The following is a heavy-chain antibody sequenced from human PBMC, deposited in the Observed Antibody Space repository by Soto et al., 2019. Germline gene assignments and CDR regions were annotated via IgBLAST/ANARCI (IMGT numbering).Heavy chain of an antibody. Sequence: QVQLVQSGAEVKKPGASVKVSCKASGYTFTSYDINWVRQATGQGLEWMGWMNPNSGNTGYAQKFQGRVTMTRNTSISTAYMELSSLRSEDTAVYYCARALPTVLRYFDWLPNTNYYYYMDVWGKGTTVTVSS. D-gene: IGHD3-9*01. J-gene: IGHJ6*03. CDR2: MNPNSGNT. V-gene: IGHV1-8*01. CDR1: GYTFTSYD. CDR3: ARALPTVLRYFDWLPNTNYYYYMDV.